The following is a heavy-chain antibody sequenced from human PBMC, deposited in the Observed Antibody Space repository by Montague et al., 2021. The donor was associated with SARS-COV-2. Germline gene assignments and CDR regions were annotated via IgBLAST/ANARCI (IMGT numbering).Heavy chain of an antibody. D-gene: IGHD2-2*01. J-gene: IGHJ4*02. V-gene: IGHV4-34*01. Sequence: SETLSLTCAVYGGSFSGYYWSWIRQPPGKGLEWIGEINHSGSTNYNPSLKSRVTISVDTSKNQFSLKLSSVTAADTAVYYCARHPLGYCSSTGCYVGWGQGTLVTVSS. CDR3: ARHPLGYCSSTGCYVG. CDR1: GGSFSGYY. CDR2: INHSGST.